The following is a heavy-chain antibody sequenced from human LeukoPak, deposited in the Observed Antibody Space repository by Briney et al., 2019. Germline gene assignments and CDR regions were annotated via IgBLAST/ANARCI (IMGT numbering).Heavy chain of an antibody. D-gene: IGHD3-3*01. CDR3: ARENRRSTAIFGMLDY. J-gene: IGHJ4*02. Sequence: SETLSLTCAVYGGSFSGYYWSWIRQPPGKGLEWIGEINHSGSTNYNPSLKSRVTISVDTSKNQFSLKLSSVTAADTAVYYCARENRRSTAIFGMLDYWGQGTLVTVSS. CDR1: GGSFSGYY. CDR2: INHSGST. V-gene: IGHV4-34*01.